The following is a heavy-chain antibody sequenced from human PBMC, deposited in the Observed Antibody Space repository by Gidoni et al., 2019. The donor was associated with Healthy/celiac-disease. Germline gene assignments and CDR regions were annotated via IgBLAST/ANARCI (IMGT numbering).Heavy chain of an antibody. Sequence: QVQLVESGGGVVQRGRSLRLSCAASGFTFSSYGMHWVRQAPGKGLEWVAVISYDGSNKYYADSVKGRFTISRDNSKNTLYLQMNSLRAEDTAVYYCAKLPIYGDFEEYYFDYWGQGTLVTVSS. D-gene: IGHD4-17*01. CDR2: ISYDGSNK. V-gene: IGHV3-30*18. CDR1: GFTFSSYG. CDR3: AKLPIYGDFEEYYFDY. J-gene: IGHJ4*02.